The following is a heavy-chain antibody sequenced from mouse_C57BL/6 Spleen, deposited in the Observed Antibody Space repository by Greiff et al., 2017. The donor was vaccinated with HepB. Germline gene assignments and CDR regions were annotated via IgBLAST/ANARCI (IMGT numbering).Heavy chain of an antibody. CDR2: IDPEDGET. Sequence: EVKLMESGAELVKPGASVKLSCTASGFNIKDYYMHWVKQRTEQGLEWIGRIDPEDGETKYAPKFQGKATITADTSSNTAYLQLSSLTSEDTAVYYCAPTTVVASYWYFDVWGTGTTVTVSS. V-gene: IGHV14-2*01. J-gene: IGHJ1*03. CDR3: APTTVVASYWYFDV. D-gene: IGHD1-1*01. CDR1: GFNIKDYY.